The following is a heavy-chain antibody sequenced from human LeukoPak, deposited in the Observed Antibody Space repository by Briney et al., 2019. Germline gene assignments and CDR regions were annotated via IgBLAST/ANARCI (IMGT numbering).Heavy chain of an antibody. CDR1: GGSISSSSHY. V-gene: IGHV4-39*01. CDR3: ARGSRELYYFDY. CDR2: MHYSGSI. J-gene: IGHJ4*02. Sequence: PETLSLTCTVSGGSISSSSHYWGWIRQPPGKGLKWIGSMHYSGSIHYNPSLKSRVTISVDTSKNQFSLKLSSVTAADTAVYYCARGSRELYYFDYWGQGTLVTVSS. D-gene: IGHD1-7*01.